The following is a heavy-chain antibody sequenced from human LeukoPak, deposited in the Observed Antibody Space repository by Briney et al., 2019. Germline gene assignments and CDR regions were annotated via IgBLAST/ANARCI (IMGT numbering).Heavy chain of an antibody. CDR1: GGSISSGGYY. CDR3: AIETDGCLLN. CDR2: IYYSGST. Sequence: PWETLSLTCTVSGGSISSGGYYWSWIRQHPGKGLEWIGYIYYSGSTYYHPSLKSRVTISVDTSKNQFSLKLSSVTAADTAVYYCAIETDGCLLNRGQGTLVTVSS. D-gene: IGHD5-24*01. V-gene: IGHV4-31*03. J-gene: IGHJ4*02.